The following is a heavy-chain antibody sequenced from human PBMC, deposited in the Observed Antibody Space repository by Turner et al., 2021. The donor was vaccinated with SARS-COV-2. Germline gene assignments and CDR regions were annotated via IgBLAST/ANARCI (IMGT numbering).Heavy chain of an antibody. Sequence: QVQLVQSGAEVKKPGASVKVTCKVSGYTLIELSMHWERQAPGKGLEWMGGFDPEDGETIYAQKFQGRVTMTEDTSTDTAYMELSSLRSEDTAVYYCATAPANYYDSSGSKGFYYYYYGMDVWGQGTTVTVSS. J-gene: IGHJ6*02. CDR3: ATAPANYYDSSGSKGFYYYYYGMDV. CDR2: FDPEDGET. V-gene: IGHV1-24*01. D-gene: IGHD3-22*01. CDR1: GYTLIELS.